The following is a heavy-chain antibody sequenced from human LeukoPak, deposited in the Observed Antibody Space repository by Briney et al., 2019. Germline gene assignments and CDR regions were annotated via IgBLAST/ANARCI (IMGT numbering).Heavy chain of an antibody. CDR2: ISWNSGSI. CDR1: GFTFDDYA. V-gene: IGHV3-9*01. J-gene: IGHJ6*02. Sequence: GGSLRLSCAASGFTFDDYAMHWVRQAPGKGLEWVSGISWNSGSIGYADSVKGRFTISRDNAKNSLYLQMNSLRAEDTALYYCAKDIAPLAMAGDGMDVWGQGTTVTVSS. D-gene: IGHD5-18*01. CDR3: AKDIAPLAMAGDGMDV.